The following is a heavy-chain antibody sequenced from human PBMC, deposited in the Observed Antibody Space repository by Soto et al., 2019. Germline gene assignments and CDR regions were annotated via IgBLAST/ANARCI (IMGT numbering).Heavy chain of an antibody. V-gene: IGHV4-4*02. CDR1: GGSISSSNW. J-gene: IGHJ4*02. D-gene: IGHD3-22*01. Sequence: SETLSLTCAVSGGSISSSNWWSWVRQPPGKGLEWIGEIYHSGSTNYNPSLKSRVTISVDKSKNQFSLKLSSVTAADTAVYYCARVVDSSGYYYSHYFAYWGQGTLVPVSS. CDR2: IYHSGST. CDR3: ARVVDSSGYYYSHYFAY.